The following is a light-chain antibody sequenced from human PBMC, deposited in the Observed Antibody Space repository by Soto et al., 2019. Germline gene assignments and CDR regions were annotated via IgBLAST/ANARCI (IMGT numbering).Light chain of an antibody. Sequence: DIQMTQSPSSLSASVGDRVTITCRASQSISSYLNWYQQKPGKAPNLLIYAASSLQSGVPSRFSGSGSGTDFSLTINRLQPEDFATYYCQQSYRTPPTFGQGTKLEIK. J-gene: IGKJ2*01. CDR2: AAS. V-gene: IGKV1-39*01. CDR1: QSISSY. CDR3: QQSYRTPPT.